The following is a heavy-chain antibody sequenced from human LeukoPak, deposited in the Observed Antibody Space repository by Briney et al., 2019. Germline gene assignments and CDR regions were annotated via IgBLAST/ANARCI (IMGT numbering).Heavy chain of an antibody. J-gene: IGHJ4*02. CDR3: AKGYYDSSGPNYFDY. Sequence: GGSLRLSCAAPGFTFDDYAIHWVRQVPGKALEWVSLVSGDGGSTYYADSVRGRFTISRDNSKNSLYLEMNSLRTEDTALYYCAKGYYDSSGPNYFDYWGQGTLVTVSS. CDR2: VSGDGGST. D-gene: IGHD3-22*01. V-gene: IGHV3-43*02. CDR1: GFTFDDYA.